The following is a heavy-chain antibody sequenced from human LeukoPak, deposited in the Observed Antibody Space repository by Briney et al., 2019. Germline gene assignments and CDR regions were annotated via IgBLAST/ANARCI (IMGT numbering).Heavy chain of an antibody. CDR1: GGSISNISYY. Sequence: SETLSLTCTVSGGSISNISYYWGWIRQPPGKGLEWIGSIYYGGSTYYNPSLKSRVTISVDTSKNQFSLKLSSMTAADTAVYYCARDRSSTSFDWGQGTLVTVSS. J-gene: IGHJ4*02. V-gene: IGHV4-39*07. D-gene: IGHD2-2*01. CDR2: IYYGGST. CDR3: ARDRSSTSFD.